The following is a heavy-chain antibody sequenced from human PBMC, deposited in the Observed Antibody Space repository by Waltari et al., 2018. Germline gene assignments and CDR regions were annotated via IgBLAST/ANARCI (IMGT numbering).Heavy chain of an antibody. V-gene: IGHV1-8*01. CDR2: TNPNNGNT. CDR1: GYTFTSND. Sequence: VQLVQSGAEVKKPGASVKVSCKASGYTFTSNDINWVRQATGQGPEWKGWTNPNNGNTGYAQKFQGRVTLTRETSKSTAYMELSSLRSEDTAVYYCARTICSSTDCDGFDYWGQGTLVTVSS. J-gene: IGHJ4*02. D-gene: IGHD2-2*01. CDR3: ARTICSSTDCDGFDY.